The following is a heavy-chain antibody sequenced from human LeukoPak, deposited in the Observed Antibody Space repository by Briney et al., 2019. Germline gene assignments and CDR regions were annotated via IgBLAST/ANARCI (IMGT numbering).Heavy chain of an antibody. CDR2: IYSGGST. V-gene: IGHV4-61*02. CDR3: ASAGHCANGVCRNWFGP. CDR1: GASMSSDGYY. D-gene: IGHD2-8*01. Sequence: SETLSLTCTVSGASMSSDGYYWNWIRQPAGKGLEWIVRIYSGGSTNYNPSLKSRITLSVYTSKNLLSLKLSYVTAADTAVYYCASAGHCANGVCRNWFGPWGQGILVTVSS. J-gene: IGHJ5*02.